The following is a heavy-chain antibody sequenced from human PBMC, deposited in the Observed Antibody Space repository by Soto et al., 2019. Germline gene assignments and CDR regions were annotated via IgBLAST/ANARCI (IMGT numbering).Heavy chain of an antibody. CDR2: MNPNSGNT. CDR3: AGGGDFWSGYFLGFRSAPMDV. D-gene: IGHD3-3*01. CDR1: GYTFTSYD. J-gene: IGHJ6*04. Sequence: ASVKVSCKASGYTFTSYDINWVRQATGQGLEWMGWMNPNSGNTGYAQKFQGRVTMTRNTSISTAYIELSSLRSEDTAVYYCAGGGDFWSGYFLGFRSAPMDVWGKGTTVTVSS. V-gene: IGHV1-8*01.